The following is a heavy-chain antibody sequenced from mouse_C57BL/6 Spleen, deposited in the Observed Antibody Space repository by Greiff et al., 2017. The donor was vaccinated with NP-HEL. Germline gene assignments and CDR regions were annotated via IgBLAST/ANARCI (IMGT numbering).Heavy chain of an antibody. Sequence: VQLKESGTVLARPGASVKMSCKTSGYTFTSYWMHWVKQRPGQGLEWIGAIYPGNSDTSYNQKFKGKAKLTAVTSASTGYMVLSRLTNEDSAVYYCTRDYYGSSYDYYAMDYWGQGTSVTVSS. CDR3: TRDYYGSSYDYYAMDY. CDR1: GYTFTSYW. D-gene: IGHD1-1*01. V-gene: IGHV1-5*01. J-gene: IGHJ4*01. CDR2: IYPGNSDT.